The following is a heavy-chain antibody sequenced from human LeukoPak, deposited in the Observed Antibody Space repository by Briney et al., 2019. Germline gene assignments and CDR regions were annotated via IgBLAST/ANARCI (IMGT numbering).Heavy chain of an antibody. V-gene: IGHV1-18*01. J-gene: IGHJ4*02. D-gene: IGHD2-15*01. Sequence: ASLKVSCKASGYTFTSYGLSGVRPPPVKGLEWMRWIRACNGNTNYAQRLQGRVTVTTDTSTSTAYMELKSLRSDDTAVYYCARARYCSGGSCSLDYWGPGTLVTVSS. CDR3: ARARYCSGGSCSLDY. CDR2: IRACNGNT. CDR1: GYTFTSYG.